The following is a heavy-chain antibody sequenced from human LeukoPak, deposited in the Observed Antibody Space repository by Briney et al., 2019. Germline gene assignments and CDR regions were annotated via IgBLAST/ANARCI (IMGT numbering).Heavy chain of an antibody. CDR3: ARDRTDSSGYYYFDY. CDR1: GGSISSYY. V-gene: IGHV4-59*01. D-gene: IGHD3-22*01. Sequence: SETLPLTCTVSGGSISSYYWSWIRQPPGKGLEWIGYIYYSGSTNYNPSLKSRVTISVDTSKNQFSLKLSSVTPADTAVYYCARDRTDSSGYYYFDYWGQGTLVTVSS. J-gene: IGHJ4*02. CDR2: IYYSGST.